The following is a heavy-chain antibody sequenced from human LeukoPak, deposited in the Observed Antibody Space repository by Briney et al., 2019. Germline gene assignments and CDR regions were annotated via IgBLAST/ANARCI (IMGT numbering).Heavy chain of an antibody. CDR3: ARAGIAAAGSYYYYGMDV. D-gene: IGHD6-13*01. CDR1: GFTFSSYG. J-gene: IGHJ6*04. V-gene: IGHV3-33*01. CDR2: IWYDGSNK. Sequence: GGSLRPSCAASGFTFSSYGMHWVRQAPGKGLEWVAVIWYDGSNKYYADSVKGRFTISRDDSKNTLYLQMNSLRAEDTAVYYCARAGIAAAGSYYYYGMDVWGKGTTVTVSS.